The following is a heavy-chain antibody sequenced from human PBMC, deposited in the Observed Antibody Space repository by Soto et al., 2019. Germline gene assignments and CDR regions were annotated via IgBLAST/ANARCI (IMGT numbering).Heavy chain of an antibody. CDR3: ARGVDIVVVPAARPMDV. Sequence: SVKVSCKASGGTFSSYAISWVRQAPGQGLEWMGGIIPIFGTANYAQKFQGRVTITADESASTAYMELSSLRSEDTAVYYCARGVDIVVVPAARPMDVWGQGTTVTVSS. D-gene: IGHD2-2*03. V-gene: IGHV1-69*13. CDR1: GGTFSSYA. CDR2: IIPIFGTA. J-gene: IGHJ6*02.